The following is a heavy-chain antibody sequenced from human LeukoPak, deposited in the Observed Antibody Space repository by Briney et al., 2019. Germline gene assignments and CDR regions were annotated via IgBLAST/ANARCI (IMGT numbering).Heavy chain of an antibody. CDR2: ISGSGGST. Sequence: PGGSQRLSCAASGFIFSSYAMSGVRQAPGKGLEWVSTISGSGGSTYYADSVKGRFTISRDNSKNTVYLQMNSLRAEDTAVYYCAKGVSSVVYALNWFDPWGQGTLVTVSS. CDR1: GFIFSSYA. V-gene: IGHV3-23*01. D-gene: IGHD2-8*02. J-gene: IGHJ5*02. CDR3: AKGVSSVVYALNWFDP.